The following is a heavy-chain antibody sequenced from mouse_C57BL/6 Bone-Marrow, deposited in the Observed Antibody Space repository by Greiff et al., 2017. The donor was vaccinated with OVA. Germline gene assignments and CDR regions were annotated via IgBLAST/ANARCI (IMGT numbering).Heavy chain of an antibody. CDR3: GLLFAY. Sequence: VQLQQPGAELVRPGTSVKLSCKASGYTFTSYWMHWVKQRPGPGLEWIGVIDPSDSYTNYNQKFKGKATLTVDTSSSTAYMQLSSLTSEDSAVYYCGLLFAYWGQGTLVTVSA. V-gene: IGHV1-59*01. J-gene: IGHJ3*01. CDR1: GYTFTSYW. CDR2: IDPSDSYT.